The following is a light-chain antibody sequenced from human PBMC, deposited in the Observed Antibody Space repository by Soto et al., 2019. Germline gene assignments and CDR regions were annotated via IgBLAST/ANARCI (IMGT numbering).Light chain of an antibody. Sequence: EIVLTQSPCTLSLSPGERATLSCRASQSVRSNLAWYQQKPGQAPRLLIYGASTRATGIPARFSGSGSGTEFTLTISSLQSEDFAVYYCQQYNNWPPITFGQGTRLEIK. J-gene: IGKJ5*01. CDR3: QQYNNWPPIT. V-gene: IGKV3-15*01. CDR1: QSVRSN. CDR2: GAS.